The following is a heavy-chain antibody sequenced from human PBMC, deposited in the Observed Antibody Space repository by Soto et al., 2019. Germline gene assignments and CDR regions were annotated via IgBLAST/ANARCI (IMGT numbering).Heavy chain of an antibody. CDR2: IYYSGST. J-gene: IGHJ4*02. CDR3: ARGDTIFGVVIPPDY. CDR1: GGSISSGDYY. V-gene: IGHV4-30-4*01. D-gene: IGHD3-3*01. Sequence: SETLSLTCTVSGGSISSGDYYWSWIRQPPGKGLEWIGYIYYSGSTYYNPSLKSRVTISVDTSKNQFSLQLSSVTAADTAVYYCARGDTIFGVVIPPDYWGQGTLVTVSS.